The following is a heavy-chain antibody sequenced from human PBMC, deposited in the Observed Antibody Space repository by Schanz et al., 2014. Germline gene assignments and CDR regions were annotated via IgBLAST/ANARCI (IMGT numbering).Heavy chain of an antibody. CDR2: ISAYNGHT. CDR3: VRVPSRDVSFDL. V-gene: IGHV1-18*01. CDR1: GYTFISYG. Sequence: QVQLVQSGGEMKKPGASVKVSCKASGYTFISYGIKWVRQAPGQGLEWMGWISAYNGHTDYAQKLQGRVIFTTDTSANTAYMELRSLRSDDTAHYYCVRVPSRDVSFDLWGRGTLVTVSS. J-gene: IGHJ2*01. D-gene: IGHD3-16*01.